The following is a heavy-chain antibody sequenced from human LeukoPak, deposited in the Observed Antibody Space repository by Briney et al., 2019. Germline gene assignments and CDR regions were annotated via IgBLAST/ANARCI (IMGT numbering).Heavy chain of an antibody. CDR1: GFTFSSYE. D-gene: IGHD1/OR15-1a*01. CDR3: ARSKEHLNTYYYYYYMDV. J-gene: IGHJ6*03. Sequence: GGSLRLSCAASGFTFSSYEMNWVRQAPGKGLEWVAVISDGGSNKYYRDSVKGRFTISRDNSKNTLYLQMNSLRAEDTAVYYCARSKEHLNTYYYYYYMDVWGKGATVTVSS. V-gene: IGHV3-30*04. CDR2: ISDGGSNK.